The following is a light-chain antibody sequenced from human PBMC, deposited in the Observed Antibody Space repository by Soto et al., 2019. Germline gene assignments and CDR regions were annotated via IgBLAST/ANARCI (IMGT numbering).Light chain of an antibody. Sequence: DVVMTQSPLSLPVTLGQPASISCRSSQSLVYSDGNTYLNWFQQRPGKSLRRLIYKVSNRDSVVRGRFSVSGSGTDFTLKISRVEEEDVGVYYCMQGTFSPLTLGGGTKVQIK. CDR3: MQGTFSPLT. CDR1: QSLVYSDGNTY. J-gene: IGKJ4*01. CDR2: KVS. V-gene: IGKV2-30*01.